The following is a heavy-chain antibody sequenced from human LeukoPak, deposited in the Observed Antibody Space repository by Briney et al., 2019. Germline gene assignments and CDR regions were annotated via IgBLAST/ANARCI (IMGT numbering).Heavy chain of an antibody. D-gene: IGHD3-22*01. CDR3: ARDGRASDYYDSSGYHPIDY. J-gene: IGHJ4*02. CDR2: ISSSSSTI. V-gene: IGHV3-48*01. CDR1: GFTFSSYA. Sequence: PGGSLRLSCAASGFTFSSYAMNWVRQAPGEGLEWVSYISSSSSTIYYADSVKGRFTISRDNAKNSLYLQMNSLRAEDTAVYYCARDGRASDYYDSSGYHPIDYWGQGTLVTVSS.